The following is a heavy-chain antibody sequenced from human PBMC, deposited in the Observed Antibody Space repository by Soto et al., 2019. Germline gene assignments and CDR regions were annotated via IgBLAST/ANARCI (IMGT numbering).Heavy chain of an antibody. Sequence: GGSLRLSCAASGFTFSRYSMNWVRQAPGKGLEWVSSISSTTNYIYYADSMKGRFTVSRDNAKNSVYLDINSLSAEDTAVYYCARESEDLTSNFDYWGQGTLVTVSS. V-gene: IGHV3-21*01. CDR1: GFTFSRYS. J-gene: IGHJ4*02. CDR2: ISSTTNYI. CDR3: ARESEDLTSNFDY.